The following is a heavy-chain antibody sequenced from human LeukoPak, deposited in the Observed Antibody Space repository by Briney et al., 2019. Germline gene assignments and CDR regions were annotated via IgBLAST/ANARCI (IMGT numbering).Heavy chain of an antibody. CDR2: INHSGST. V-gene: IGHV4-34*01. CDR1: GGSFSGYY. Sequence: SETLSLTCAVYGGSFSGYYWSWIRQPPGKGLEWIGEINHSGSTNYNPSLKSRVTISVDTSKNQFSLKLSSVTAADTAVYYCARHYIIWTRNWFDPWGQGTLVTVSS. D-gene: IGHD3-10*01. J-gene: IGHJ5*02. CDR3: ARHYIIWTRNWFDP.